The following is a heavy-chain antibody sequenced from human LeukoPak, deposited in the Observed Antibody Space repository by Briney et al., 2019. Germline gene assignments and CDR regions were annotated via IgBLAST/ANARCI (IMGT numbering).Heavy chain of an antibody. D-gene: IGHD2-2*01. Sequence: SGGSLRLSCAASGFTFSSYAMSWVRQAPGKGLEWVSAISGSGGSTYDADSVKGRFTISRDNSKNTLYLQMNSLRAEDTAVYYCAKSVRGVVPAAMSTYYFDYWGQGTLVTVSS. CDR2: ISGSGGST. J-gene: IGHJ4*02. V-gene: IGHV3-23*01. CDR3: AKSVRGVVPAAMSTYYFDY. CDR1: GFTFSSYA.